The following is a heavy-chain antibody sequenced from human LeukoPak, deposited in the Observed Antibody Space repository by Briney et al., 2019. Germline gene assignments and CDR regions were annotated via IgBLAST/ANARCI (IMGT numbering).Heavy chain of an antibody. Sequence: GESLKISCKGSGYSFTSYWIGWVRQMPGKGLEWMGVIYGADYTTIYSPPFHGQITISADKSISTAYLQWTSLKASDTAMYFCARRPAGTRTFDYWGQGALVTVSS. CDR3: ARRPAGTRTFDY. CDR2: IYGADYTT. CDR1: GYSFTSYW. J-gene: IGHJ4*02. D-gene: IGHD1-7*01. V-gene: IGHV5-51*01.